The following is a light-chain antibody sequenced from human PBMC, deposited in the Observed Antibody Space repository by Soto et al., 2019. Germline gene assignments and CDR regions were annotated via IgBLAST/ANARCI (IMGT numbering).Light chain of an antibody. V-gene: IGKV3-20*01. CDR2: DAS. J-gene: IGKJ1*01. Sequence: EIVLTQSPATLSLYPGERGTLSCRASQSVSSNFLAWYQRKPGQAPRLLIFDASTRATGIPDRFTGSGSGTDFTLTISRLEPEDFAVYYCQFYGDPPKTFGQGTKV. CDR3: QFYGDPPKT. CDR1: QSVSSNF.